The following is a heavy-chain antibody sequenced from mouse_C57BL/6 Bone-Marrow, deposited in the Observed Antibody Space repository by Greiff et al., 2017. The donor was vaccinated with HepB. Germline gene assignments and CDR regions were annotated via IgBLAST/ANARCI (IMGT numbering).Heavy chain of an antibody. Sequence: QVQLKQPGTELVKPGASVKLSCKASGYTFTSYWMHWVKQRPGQGLEWIGNINPSNGGTNYNEKFKSKATLTVDKSSSTAYMKLSSLTSEDSAVYYWARRRDYGSSTRYFDVWGTGTTVTVSS. D-gene: IGHD1-1*01. CDR1: GYTFTSYW. CDR3: ARRRDYGSSTRYFDV. CDR2: INPSNGGT. J-gene: IGHJ1*03. V-gene: IGHV1-53*01.